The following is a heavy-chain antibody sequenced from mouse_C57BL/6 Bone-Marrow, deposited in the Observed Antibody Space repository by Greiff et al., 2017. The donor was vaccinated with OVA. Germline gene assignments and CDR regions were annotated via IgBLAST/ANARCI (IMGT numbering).Heavy chain of an antibody. V-gene: IGHV5-2*01. Sequence: DVHLVESGGGLVQPGESLKLSCESNEYEFPSHDMSWVRKTPEKRLELVAAINSDGGSTYYPDTMERRFTISRDNTKKTLYLQMSSLRSEDTALYYCARHVLYYYGSSYDYFDYWGQGTTLTVSS. CDR2: INSDGGST. D-gene: IGHD1-1*01. CDR1: EYEFPSHD. CDR3: ARHVLYYYGSSYDYFDY. J-gene: IGHJ2*01.